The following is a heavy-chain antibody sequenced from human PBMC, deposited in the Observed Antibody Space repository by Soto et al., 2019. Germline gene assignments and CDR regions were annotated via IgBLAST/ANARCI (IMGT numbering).Heavy chain of an antibody. D-gene: IGHD3-10*01. V-gene: IGHV3-73*02. CDR3: TSVAYGSGSYPFDY. CDR1: GFTFSGSA. CDR2: IRSKANSYAT. J-gene: IGHJ4*02. Sequence: EVQLVESGGGLVQPGGSLKLSCAASGFTFSGSAMHWVRQASGKGLEWVGRIRSKANSYATAYAASVKGRFTISRDDSKNTGYLQMNSLKTEDTAVYYCTSVAYGSGSYPFDYWGQGTLVTVSS.